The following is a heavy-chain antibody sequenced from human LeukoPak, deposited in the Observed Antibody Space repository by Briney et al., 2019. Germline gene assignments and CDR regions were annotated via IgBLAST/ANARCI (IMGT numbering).Heavy chain of an antibody. D-gene: IGHD2-2*01. Sequence: ASVKASCKASGYTFTSYYMHWVRQAPGQGLEWMGIINPSGGSTSYAQKFQGRVTMTRDTSTSTVYMELSSLRSEDTAVYYCAAGPTSASYYYYMDVWGKGTTVTVSS. CDR3: AAGPTSASYYYYMDV. CDR1: GYTFTSYY. CDR2: INPSGGST. J-gene: IGHJ6*03. V-gene: IGHV1-46*01.